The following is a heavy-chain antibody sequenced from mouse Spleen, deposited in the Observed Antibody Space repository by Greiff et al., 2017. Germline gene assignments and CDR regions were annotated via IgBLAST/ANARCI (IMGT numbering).Heavy chain of an antibody. CDR2: ISSGSSTI. CDR1: GFTFNSFG. V-gene: IGHV5-17*02. CDR3: ARNYYSSTLNYFDY. D-gene: IGHD1-1*01. Sequence: DVHLVESGGGLVQPGGSRKLSCAASGFTFNSFGMHWVRQAPEKGLEWVAYISSGSSTIYYADTVKGRFTISRDNPKNTLFLQMTSLRSEDTAMYYCARNYYSSTLNYFDYWGQGTTLTVSS. J-gene: IGHJ2*01.